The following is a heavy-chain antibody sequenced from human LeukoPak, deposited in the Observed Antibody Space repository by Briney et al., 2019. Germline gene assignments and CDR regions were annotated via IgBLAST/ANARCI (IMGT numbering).Heavy chain of an antibody. D-gene: IGHD2-8*01. CDR1: GGSISPYF. CDR3: ARGAVLMVYEAPTQNWFDP. Sequence: SETLSLTCTVSGGSISPYFWSWMRQTPGKGLEWIGYISYTGSTNYNPALKSRVTISVDTSKNQFSLKLSSVTAADTAVYYCARGAVLMVYEAPTQNWFDPWGQGTLVTVSS. J-gene: IGHJ5*02. V-gene: IGHV4-59*12. CDR2: ISYTGST.